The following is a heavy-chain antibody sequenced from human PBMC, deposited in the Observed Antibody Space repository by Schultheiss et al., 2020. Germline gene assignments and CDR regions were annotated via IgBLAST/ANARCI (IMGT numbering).Heavy chain of an antibody. V-gene: IGHV4-34*01. CDR2: INHSGST. CDR3: ARGGVGYCGGGSCYYWFDP. D-gene: IGHD2-15*01. J-gene: IGHJ5*02. CDR1: GGSFSGYY. Sequence: SETLSLTCAVYGGSFSGYYWSWIRQPPGKGLEWIGEINHSGSTNYNPSLKSRVTISVDTSKNQFSLRLRSVTAADTAVYYCARGGVGYCGGGSCYYWFDPWGQGTLVTVSS.